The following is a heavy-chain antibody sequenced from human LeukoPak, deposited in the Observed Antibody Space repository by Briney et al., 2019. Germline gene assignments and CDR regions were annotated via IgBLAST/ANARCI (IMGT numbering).Heavy chain of an antibody. CDR3: ARPNPWSYYYDRYYYGMDV. CDR1: GGTFISYA. CDR2: IIPIFGTA. D-gene: IGHD3-22*01. J-gene: IGHJ6*02. V-gene: IGHV1-69*01. Sequence: GASVKVSCKASGGTFISYAISWVRQAPGQGLEWMGGIIPIFGTANYAQKFQGRVTITADESTSTAYMELSSLRSEDTAVYYCARPNPWSYYYDRYYYGMDVWGQGTTVTVSS.